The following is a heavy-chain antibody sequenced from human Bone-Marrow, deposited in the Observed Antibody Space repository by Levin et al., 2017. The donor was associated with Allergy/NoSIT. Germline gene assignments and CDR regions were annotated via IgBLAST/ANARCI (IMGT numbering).Heavy chain of an antibody. J-gene: IGHJ4*02. Sequence: GGSLRLSCTASGITFSTYEMNWVRRAPGRGLEWVSYISHSATTIHYAESVKGRFTISRDNTKNSLFLQMNSLRAEDTGVYYCARDATSGWYFDYWGQGTLVTVSS. CDR3: ARDATSGWYFDY. D-gene: IGHD6-19*01. V-gene: IGHV3-48*03. CDR2: ISHSATTI. CDR1: GITFSTYE.